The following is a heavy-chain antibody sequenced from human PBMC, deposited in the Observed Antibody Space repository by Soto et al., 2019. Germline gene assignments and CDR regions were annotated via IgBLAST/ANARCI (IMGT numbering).Heavy chain of an antibody. CDR1: GGSISGSY. V-gene: IGHV4-59*01. CDR2: VYYTGST. CDR3: ARSVAVTGAYIDY. Sequence: PSETLSLTCSVSGGSISGSYWSWIRQSPGKGLEWLGYVYYTGSTNYSPSLRSRVSISVDTSKNEFSLRLSSVTAADTAVYFCARSVAVTGAYIDYWGQGTQVTVSS. D-gene: IGHD2-8*02. J-gene: IGHJ4*02.